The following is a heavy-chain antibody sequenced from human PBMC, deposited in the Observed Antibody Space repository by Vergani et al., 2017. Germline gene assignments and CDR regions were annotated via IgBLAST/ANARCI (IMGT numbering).Heavy chain of an antibody. V-gene: IGHV5-51*01. Sequence: EVPLVPSGAAVKTPGESLRISCKGSGYSFTSYWIGWVRQMPGKGLEWMGIIYPGDSDTRYSPSFQGQVTISADKSISTAYLQWSSLKASDTAMYYCARHPPNGRYYYYYMDVWGKGTTVTVSS. D-gene: IGHD2-8*01. CDR3: ARHPPNGRYYYYYMDV. J-gene: IGHJ6*03. CDR1: GYSFTSYW. CDR2: IYPGDSDT.